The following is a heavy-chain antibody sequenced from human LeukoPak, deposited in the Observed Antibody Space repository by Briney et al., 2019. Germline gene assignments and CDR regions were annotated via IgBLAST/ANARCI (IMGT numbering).Heavy chain of an antibody. CDR3: AKLSSGYHLY. D-gene: IGHD3-22*01. J-gene: IGHJ4*02. CDR2: INHSGST. V-gene: IGHV4-34*01. CDR1: GGSFSGYY. Sequence: SETLSLTCAVYGGSFSGYYWSWIRQPPGKGLEWIGEINHSGSTNYNPSLKSRVTISVDTSKNQFSLKLSSVTAADTAVYYCAKLSSGYHLYWGQGTLVAVSS.